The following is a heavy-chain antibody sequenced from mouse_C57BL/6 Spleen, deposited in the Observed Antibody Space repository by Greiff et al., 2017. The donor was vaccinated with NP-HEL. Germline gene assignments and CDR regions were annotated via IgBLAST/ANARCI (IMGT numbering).Heavy chain of an antibody. CDR2: IDPETGGT. J-gene: IGHJ4*01. CDR1: GYTFTDYE. CDR3: TELVGITGNYAMDY. V-gene: IGHV1-15*01. D-gene: IGHD4-1*01. Sequence: VQLQQSGAELVRPGASVTLSCKASGYTFTDYEMHWVKQTPVHGLEWIGAIDPETGGTAYNQKFKGKAILTADKSSSTAYMELRSLTSEDSAVYYCTELVGITGNYAMDYWGQGTSVTVSS.